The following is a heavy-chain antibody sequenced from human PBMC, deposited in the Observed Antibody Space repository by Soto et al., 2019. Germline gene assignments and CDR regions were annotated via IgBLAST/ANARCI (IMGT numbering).Heavy chain of an antibody. D-gene: IGHD3-22*01. CDR2: IYYNGRT. J-gene: IGHJ5*02. Sequence: SETLSLTCTVYDCSITNYYWSWIRQPPGKGLEWIGYIYYNGRTSYNPSLKSRVTISVDTSNNQFSLKLNSVTAADTAVYYCARLGAYYQSLDPWGPGTLVT. V-gene: IGHV4-59*08. CDR3: ARLGAYYQSLDP. CDR1: DCSITNYY.